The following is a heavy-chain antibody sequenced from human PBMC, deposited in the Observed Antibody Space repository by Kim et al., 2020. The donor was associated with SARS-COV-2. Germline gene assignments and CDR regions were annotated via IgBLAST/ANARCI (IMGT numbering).Heavy chain of an antibody. D-gene: IGHD1-26*01. CDR3: ARAWEQYFDY. Sequence: TSDAQKFQGRGAMTRETSTSTGYMELSSLRSEDTAVYYCARAWEQYFDYWGQGTLVTVSS. J-gene: IGHJ4*02. V-gene: IGHV1-46*01. CDR2: T.